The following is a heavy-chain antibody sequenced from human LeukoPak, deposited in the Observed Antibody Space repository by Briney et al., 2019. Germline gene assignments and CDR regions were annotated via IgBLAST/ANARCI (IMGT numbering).Heavy chain of an antibody. V-gene: IGHV3-33*08. CDR2: IWYDGSNK. D-gene: IGHD6-19*01. Sequence: QTGGSLRLSCVASGFTFGSYAMSWVRQAPGKGLEWVAVIWYDGSNKYYADSVKGRFTISRDNSKNTLYLQMNSLRAEDTAVYYCASSIAVAGTLDYWGQGTLVTVSS. CDR3: ASSIAVAGTLDY. CDR1: GFTFGSYA. J-gene: IGHJ4*02.